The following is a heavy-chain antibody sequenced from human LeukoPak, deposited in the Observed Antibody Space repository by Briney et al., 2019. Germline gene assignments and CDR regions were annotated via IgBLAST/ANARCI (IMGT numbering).Heavy chain of an antibody. CDR1: GGTFSSYA. CDR2: IIPILGIA. J-gene: IGHJ6*02. V-gene: IGHV1-69*04. CDR3: ARERDSVPLYYYYGMDV. D-gene: IGHD5/OR15-5a*01. Sequence: SVKVSCKASGGTFSSYAISWVRQAPGQGLEWMGRIIPILGIANYAQKFQGRVTITADKSTSTAYMELSSLRSEDTAVYYCARERDSVPLYYYYGMDVWGQGTTVTVSS.